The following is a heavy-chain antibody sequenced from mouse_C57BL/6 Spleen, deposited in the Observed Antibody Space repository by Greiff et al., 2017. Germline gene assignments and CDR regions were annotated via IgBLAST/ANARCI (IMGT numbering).Heavy chain of an antibody. CDR1: GYAFSSYW. D-gene: IGHD1-1*01. CDR2: IYPGDGDT. Sequence: QVQLQQSGAELVKPGASVKISCKASGYAFSSYWMNWVKQRPGKGLEWIGQIYPGDGDTNSNGKFKGKATLPADKSSSTAYMQLSSLTSEDSAVYFCAIFNYYGSSYDAMDYWGQGTSVTVSS. J-gene: IGHJ4*01. V-gene: IGHV1-80*01. CDR3: AIFNYYGSSYDAMDY.